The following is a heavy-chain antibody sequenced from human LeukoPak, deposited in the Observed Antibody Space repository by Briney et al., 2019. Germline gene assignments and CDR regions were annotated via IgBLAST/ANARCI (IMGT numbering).Heavy chain of an antibody. D-gene: IGHD3-22*01. CDR3: AREMTYDSDSSGFV. V-gene: IGHV3-21*01. J-gene: IGHJ4*02. CDR1: GFSFSTYS. Sequence: GGSLRLSCAASGFSFSTYSMNWVRQAPGKGLEWVSSITSSPTYIYCADSVKGRFTIPRDNAKNSVYLQMNSRRVEDTAVYYCAREMTYDSDSSGFVWGQGTLVTVSS. CDR2: ITSSPTYI.